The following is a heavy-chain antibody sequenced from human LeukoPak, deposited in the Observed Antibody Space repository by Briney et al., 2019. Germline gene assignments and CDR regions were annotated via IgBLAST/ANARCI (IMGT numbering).Heavy chain of an antibody. Sequence: VASVKVSCKASGYTFTGYYMHWVRQAPGQGLEWMGVINPSGGSTSYAQKFQGRVTMTRDMSTSTVYMELSSLRSEDTAVYYCARGRPHDTVTKGGYDAFDIWGQGTMVTVSS. CDR2: INPSGGST. CDR1: GYTFTGYY. J-gene: IGHJ3*02. V-gene: IGHV1-46*01. D-gene: IGHD4-17*01. CDR3: ARGRPHDTVTKGGYDAFDI.